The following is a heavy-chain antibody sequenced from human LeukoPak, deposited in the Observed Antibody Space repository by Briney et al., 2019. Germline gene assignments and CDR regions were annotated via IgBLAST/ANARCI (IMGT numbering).Heavy chain of an antibody. J-gene: IGHJ1*01. V-gene: IGHV3-64*01. Sequence: PGGSLRLSCAASRFTFSSYAMHWVRQAPGKGLEYVSAISSNGGRTYYANSVKGRFTISRDNSKNTLYLQMGSLRTEDMAVYYCARDAPDYFGSGSYYNGYFQHWGQGTLVTVSS. CDR2: ISSNGGRT. CDR3: ARDAPDYFGSGSYYNGYFQH. D-gene: IGHD3-10*01. CDR1: RFTFSSYA.